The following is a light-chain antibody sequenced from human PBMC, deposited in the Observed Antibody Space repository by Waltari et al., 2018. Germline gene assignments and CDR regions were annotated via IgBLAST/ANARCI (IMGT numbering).Light chain of an antibody. J-gene: IGLJ3*02. CDR1: SSNIGSNY. V-gene: IGLV1-47*01. CDR2: RNN. Sequence: QSVLTQPPSASGTPGQRVTISRPGSSSNIGSNYVYWYQQPPGPAPKLPIYRNNQRPSGVPDRFSGSKSGTSASLAISGLRSEDEADYYCAAWDDSLSGNWVFGGGTKLTVL. CDR3: AAWDDSLSGNWV.